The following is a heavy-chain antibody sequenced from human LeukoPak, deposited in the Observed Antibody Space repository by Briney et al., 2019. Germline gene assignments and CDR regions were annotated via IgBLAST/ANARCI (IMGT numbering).Heavy chain of an antibody. Sequence: ASETLSLTCIVYGMSLTDFQWGWIAQSPGKGLEWIGEINASGRTNYNPSLKTSVFISRDTSKRQFSLNLTPVTAADTALYYCARGDWGGYFDYWGQGIQVTVSS. CDR3: ARGDWGGYFDY. CDR2: INASGRT. D-gene: IGHD3-16*01. J-gene: IGHJ4*02. V-gene: IGHV4-34*01. CDR1: GMSLTDFQ.